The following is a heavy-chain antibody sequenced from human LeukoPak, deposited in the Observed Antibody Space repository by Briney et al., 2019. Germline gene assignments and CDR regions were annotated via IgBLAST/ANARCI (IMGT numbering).Heavy chain of an antibody. CDR3: AKASSWLVFDY. J-gene: IGHJ4*02. Sequence: GGSLRLSCAAAGFTFSSYAMSWVRQAPGKGLEWVSAISGSGGSTYYADSVKGRFTISRDNSKTTLYLQMNSLRDEDTAVYYCAKASSWLVFDYWGQGTLVTVSS. CDR1: GFTFSSYA. V-gene: IGHV3-23*01. D-gene: IGHD6-13*01. CDR2: ISGSGGST.